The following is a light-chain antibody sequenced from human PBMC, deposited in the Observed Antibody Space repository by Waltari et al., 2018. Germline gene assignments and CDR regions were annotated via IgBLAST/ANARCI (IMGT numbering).Light chain of an antibody. J-gene: IGLJ2*01. CDR1: ALPKKY. V-gene: IGLV3-10*01. CDR2: EVR. Sequence: SYELTQPPSVSVSPGQTARITCSGNALPKKYAYWYQQKSGPAPVLVIYEVRKRPSGIPERFSGSSSGPMATLTISGAQVEDEADYYCYSTDSSGDFRIFGGGTKLTVL. CDR3: YSTDSSGDFRI.